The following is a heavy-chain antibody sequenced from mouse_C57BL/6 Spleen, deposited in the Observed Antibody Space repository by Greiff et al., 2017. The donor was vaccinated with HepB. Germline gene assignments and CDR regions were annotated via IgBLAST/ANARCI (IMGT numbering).Heavy chain of an antibody. CDR3: ARRDYYYGSSACMDY. D-gene: IGHD1-1*01. V-gene: IGHV1-69*01. CDR1: GYTFTSYW. J-gene: IGHJ4*01. Sequence: QVQLQQPGAELVMPGASVKLSCKASGYTFTSYWMHWVKQRPGQGLEWIGEIDPSDSYTNYNQKFKGKSTLTVDKSSSTAYMQLSSLTSEDSAVYYCARRDYYYGSSACMDYWGQGTSVTVSS. CDR2: IDPSDSYT.